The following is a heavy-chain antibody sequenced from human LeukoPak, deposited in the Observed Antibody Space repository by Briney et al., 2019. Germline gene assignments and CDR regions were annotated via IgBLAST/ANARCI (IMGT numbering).Heavy chain of an antibody. Sequence: SETLSLTCAVYGGSFSGYYWSWIRQPPGKGLEWTGEINHSGSTNYNPSLKSRVTISVDTSKNQFSLKLSSVTAAVTAVYYCARAGGGYYDFWSGYYTPFFDYWGQGTLVTVSS. CDR2: INHSGST. CDR3: ARAGGGYYDFWSGYYTPFFDY. D-gene: IGHD3-3*01. J-gene: IGHJ4*02. V-gene: IGHV4-34*01. CDR1: GGSFSGYY.